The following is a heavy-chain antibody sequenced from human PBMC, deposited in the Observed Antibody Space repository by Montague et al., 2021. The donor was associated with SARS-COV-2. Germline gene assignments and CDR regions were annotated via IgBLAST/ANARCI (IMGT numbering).Heavy chain of an antibody. D-gene: IGHD3-10*01. J-gene: IGHJ5*02. V-gene: IGHV4-59*11. Sequence: SETLSLTCAVSGGSISSHYWSFIRQPPGKGLEWIAYINYSGGTNXNPSLKSRVTISVDTSKHHFSLQLRSVTPADTAVYFCARATYVRSAVNWFDPWGQGTLVTVSS. CDR1: GGSISSHY. CDR2: INYSGGT. CDR3: ARATYVRSAVNWFDP.